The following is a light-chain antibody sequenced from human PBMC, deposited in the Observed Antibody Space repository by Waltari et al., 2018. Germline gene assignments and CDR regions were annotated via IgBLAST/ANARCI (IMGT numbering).Light chain of an antibody. CDR3: HQYVESPAT. V-gene: IGKV3-20*01. Sequence: EIVLTQSPGTVSLSPGGRATFSCWASQSVSTYLAWAQQKTGQAPRLLIYHASTRATGIPDRFSGSGSGTDFSLTISRLEPEDFAMYYCHQYVESPATFGQGTKVEIK. J-gene: IGKJ1*01. CDR2: HAS. CDR1: QSVSTY.